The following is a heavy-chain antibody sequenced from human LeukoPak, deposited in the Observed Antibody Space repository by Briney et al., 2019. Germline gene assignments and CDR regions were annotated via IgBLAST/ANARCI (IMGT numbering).Heavy chain of an antibody. J-gene: IGHJ4*02. CDR1: GGSFSGYY. V-gene: IGHV4-34*01. CDR3: ARLIVGATDFDY. D-gene: IGHD1-26*01. Sequence: PSETLSLTCAVYGGSFSGYYWSWIRQPPGEGLEWIGEINHSGSTSYNPSLKSRVTISVDTSKNQFSLKLSSVTAADTAVYYCARLIVGATDFDYWGQGTLVTVSS. CDR2: INHSGST.